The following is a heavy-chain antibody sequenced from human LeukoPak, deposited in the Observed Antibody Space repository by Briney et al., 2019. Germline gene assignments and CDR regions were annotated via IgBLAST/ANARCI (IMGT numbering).Heavy chain of an antibody. CDR3: ARALGSPLDY. CDR1: GFTFSSNW. J-gene: IGHJ4*02. D-gene: IGHD1-26*01. V-gene: IGHV3-74*01. Sequence: PGGSLRLSCAASGFTFSSNWLHWVRQAPGKGLMWVSRINSDGSSTNYADSVKGRFTISRDNAKNTLYLQMNSLRAEDTAVYYCARALGSPLDYWGQGTLVTVSS. CDR2: INSDGSST.